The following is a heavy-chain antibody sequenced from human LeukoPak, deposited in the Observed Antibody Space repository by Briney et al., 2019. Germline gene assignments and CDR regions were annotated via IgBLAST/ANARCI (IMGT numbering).Heavy chain of an antibody. CDR3: ARGILTGYYWFDY. CDR2: IHSGGTT. J-gene: IGHJ4*01. CDR1: GFTVSNSY. D-gene: IGHD3-9*01. Sequence: GGSLRLSCAASGFTVSNSYVSWVRQAPGKGLEWVSIIHSGGTTYYADSVKGRFIISRDNSKNTVYLQMNSLRAEDTAIYYCARGILTGYYWFDYWGQGTLVTVSS. V-gene: IGHV3-53*01.